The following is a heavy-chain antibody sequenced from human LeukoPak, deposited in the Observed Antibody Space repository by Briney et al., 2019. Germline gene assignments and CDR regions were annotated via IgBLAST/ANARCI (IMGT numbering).Heavy chain of an antibody. CDR1: GFTFSSYG. V-gene: IGHV3-33*01. Sequence: GGSLRLSCAASGFTFSSYGTHWVRQAPGKGLEWVAVIWYDGSNKYYADSVKGRFTISRDNSKNTLYLQMNSLRAEDTAVYYCARGPEQWLVPSNWFDPWGQGTLVTVSS. J-gene: IGHJ5*02. CDR2: IWYDGSNK. CDR3: ARGPEQWLVPSNWFDP. D-gene: IGHD6-19*01.